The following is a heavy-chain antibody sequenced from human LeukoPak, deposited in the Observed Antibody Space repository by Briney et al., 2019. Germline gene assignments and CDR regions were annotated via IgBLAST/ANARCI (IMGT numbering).Heavy chain of an antibody. Sequence: GGSRRLSCAASGFTFTIFGFNWVRQAPGKVPEWVSYIDARSGITYYADSVQGRFTISRDNAQESVFLQMNSLRADDTAVYYCARTYDFGRGPPGDAFDNWGPGTLVTVSS. CDR3: ARTYDFGRGPPGDAFDN. D-gene: IGHD3-3*01. V-gene: IGHV3-48*01. J-gene: IGHJ3*02. CDR2: IDARSGIT. CDR1: GFTFTIFG.